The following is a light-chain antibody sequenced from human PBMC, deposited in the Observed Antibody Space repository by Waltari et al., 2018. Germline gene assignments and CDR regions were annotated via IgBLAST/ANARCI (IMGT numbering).Light chain of an antibody. CDR2: AVT. Sequence: QSALTQPASVSGSPGQSITISCTGTSSDIGRYNLVSWYQQHPGKAPKLLLYAVTERHSGVFIRFSGSKSGNTASLTISGLQAEDEADYYCCSYAGARGLIFGGGTKVTVL. CDR3: CSYAGARGLI. CDR1: SSDIGRYNL. V-gene: IGLV2-23*02. J-gene: IGLJ2*01.